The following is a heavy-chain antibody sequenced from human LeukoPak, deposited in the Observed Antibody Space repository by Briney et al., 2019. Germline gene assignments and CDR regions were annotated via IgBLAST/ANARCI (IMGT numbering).Heavy chain of an antibody. CDR2: INPNSGDT. Sequence: ASVKVPCKASGYTLTGYYMNWVRQAPGQGLEWMGRINPNSGDTNYAQKFQGRVTMTRDTSISTAYMELSGLRSDDTAVYYCARDEGEGDCITTSCGWFDPWGQGTLVTVSS. J-gene: IGHJ5*02. D-gene: IGHD2-2*01. CDR1: GYTLTGYY. V-gene: IGHV1-2*06. CDR3: ARDEGEGDCITTSCGWFDP.